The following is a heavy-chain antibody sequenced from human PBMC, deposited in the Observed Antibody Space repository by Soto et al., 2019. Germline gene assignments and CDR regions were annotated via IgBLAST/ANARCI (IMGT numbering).Heavy chain of an antibody. CDR1: GYTFTSYA. CDR2: LNAGNGNT. CDR3: ARAIDGYYSWFDP. J-gene: IGHJ5*02. V-gene: IGHV1-3*01. Sequence: ASVKVSCKTSGYTFTSYAIQWVRQAPGQRLEWMGWLNAGNGNTKYSQKFQDRLTITRDTSATTVYMELSSLTSEDTAVYFCARAIDGYYSWFDPWGQGTLVTVSS. D-gene: IGHD3-3*01.